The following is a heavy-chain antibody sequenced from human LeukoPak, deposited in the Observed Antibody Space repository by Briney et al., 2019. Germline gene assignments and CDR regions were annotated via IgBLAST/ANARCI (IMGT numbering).Heavy chain of an antibody. CDR3: ARASTIFGHFAY. Sequence: SETLSLTCTVSGGSISSYYWSWIRQPPGKGLEWIGHIYTSGSTNYNPSLKSRVTISVDTSKNQFSLKLTSVTAADTAVYYCARASTIFGHFAYWGRGTLVTVSS. V-gene: IGHV4-4*09. CDR2: IYTSGST. D-gene: IGHD3-3*01. CDR1: GGSISSYY. J-gene: IGHJ4*02.